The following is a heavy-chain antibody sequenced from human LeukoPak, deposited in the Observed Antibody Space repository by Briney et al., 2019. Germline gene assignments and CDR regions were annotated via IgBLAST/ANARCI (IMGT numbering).Heavy chain of an antibody. V-gene: IGHV1-69*13. CDR2: IIPIFGTA. CDR3: ARVRSSGWRYYYGMDV. Sequence: SVKVSCKASGGTFSSYAISWVRQAPGQGLEWMGGIIPIFGTANYAQKFQGRVTITADESTSTAYMELSSLRSEDTAVYYCARVRSSGWRYYYGMDVWGQGTTVTVSS. CDR1: GGTFSSYA. J-gene: IGHJ6*02. D-gene: IGHD6-19*01.